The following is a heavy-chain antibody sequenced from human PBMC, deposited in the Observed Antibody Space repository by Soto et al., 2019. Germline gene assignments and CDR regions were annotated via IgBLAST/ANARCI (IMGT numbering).Heavy chain of an antibody. V-gene: IGHV3-23*01. CDR3: AKERYYYDSSGPYYFDY. D-gene: IGHD3-22*01. CDR2: ISGSGGST. CDR1: GFTFSSYA. Sequence: PGGSLRLSCAASGFTFSSYAMSWVRQAPGKGLEWVSAISGSGGSTYYADSVKGRFTISRDNSKNTLYLQMNSLRAEDTAVYYCAKERYYYDSSGPYYFDYWGQGTLVTVSS. J-gene: IGHJ4*02.